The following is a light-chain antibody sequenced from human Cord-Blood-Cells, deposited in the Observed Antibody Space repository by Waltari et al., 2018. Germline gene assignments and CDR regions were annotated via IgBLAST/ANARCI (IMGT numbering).Light chain of an antibody. J-gene: IGLJ1*01. Sequence: QSALTQPASVSGSPGQSLTISCTGTRSDVGGSNHVSWYQQHPGQAPKLMIYDVSNRPSGVSNRFSGSKSGNTASLTISGLQAEDEADYYCSSYTSSSKVFGTGTKVTVL. V-gene: IGLV2-14*01. CDR2: DVS. CDR1: RSDVGGSNH. CDR3: SSYTSSSKV.